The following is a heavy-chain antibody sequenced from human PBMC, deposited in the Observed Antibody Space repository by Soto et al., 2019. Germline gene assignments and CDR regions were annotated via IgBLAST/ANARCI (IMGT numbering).Heavy chain of an antibody. V-gene: IGHV4-4*02. D-gene: IGHD3-3*01. CDR1: GGSSSSSNW. Sequence: PSETLSLTCAVSGGSSSSSNWWSWVRQPPGKGLEWIGYIYYSGSTNYNPSLKSRVTISVDTSKNQFSLKLSSVTAADTAVYYCASRVAYDAFDIWGQGTMVTVSS. CDR3: ASRVAYDAFDI. CDR2: IYYSGST. J-gene: IGHJ3*02.